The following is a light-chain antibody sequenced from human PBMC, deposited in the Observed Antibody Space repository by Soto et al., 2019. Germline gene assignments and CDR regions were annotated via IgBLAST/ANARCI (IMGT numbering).Light chain of an antibody. V-gene: IGLV2-8*01. CDR3: CSYAGSNNVV. J-gene: IGLJ2*01. CDR1: SSNVGTYYY. Sequence: QSALTQPPSASGALGQSVTISCTGTSSNVGTYYYVSWYQQHPGTAPKLMIYEVSERPSGVPDRFSGSKSGNSASLTVSGLQPEDEADYYCCSYAGSNNVVFGGGTKVTVL. CDR2: EVS.